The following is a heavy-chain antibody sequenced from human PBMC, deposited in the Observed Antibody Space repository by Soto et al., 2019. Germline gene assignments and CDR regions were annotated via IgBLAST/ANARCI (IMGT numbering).Heavy chain of an antibody. CDR1: GGFFRGYY. J-gene: IGHJ5*02. Sequence: SQTLSLNCAVYGGFFRGYYLFRIRQPPGKGLEWIGEIKHSGSTNYNPSPKSRVTISVDTSNHQFSLKLSSVTPEYTAVYYCARGSILGRWLQLRYCFGPWGQGTLVTVSS. V-gene: IGHV4-34*01. D-gene: IGHD5-12*01. CDR2: IKHSGST. CDR3: ARGSILGRWLQLRYCFGP.